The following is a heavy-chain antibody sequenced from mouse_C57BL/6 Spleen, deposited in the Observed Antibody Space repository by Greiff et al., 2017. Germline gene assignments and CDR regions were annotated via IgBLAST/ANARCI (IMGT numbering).Heavy chain of an antibody. Sequence: VQLQQSGAELVRPGASVKLSCTASGFNIKDDYMHWVKQRPEQGLEWIGWIDPENGATEYASKFQGKATITADTSSHTAYLQLSSLTSEYTAVYYCTTSYYYGSSPRVAYWGQGTLVTVSA. CDR1: GFNIKDDY. CDR2: IDPENGAT. D-gene: IGHD1-1*01. J-gene: IGHJ3*01. CDR3: TTSYYYGSSPRVAY. V-gene: IGHV14-4*01.